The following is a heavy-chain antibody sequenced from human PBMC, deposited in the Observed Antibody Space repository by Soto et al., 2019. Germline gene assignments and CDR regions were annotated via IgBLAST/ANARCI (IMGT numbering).Heavy chain of an antibody. Sequence: QVPLQESGPGLVKPSETLSLSCTVSGGSISSYYWSWIRQTPEKCLGGIGYVNDNWGSNYNPSLKSRVAISLDKSKSQFSLKLTSVTAPDKGVYYCVRQGFGALPGLVDVWGQGTTVTVSS. CDR1: GGSISSYY. CDR3: VRQGFGALPGLVDV. D-gene: IGHD3-10*01. V-gene: IGHV4-59*08. CDR2: VNDNWGS. J-gene: IGHJ6*02.